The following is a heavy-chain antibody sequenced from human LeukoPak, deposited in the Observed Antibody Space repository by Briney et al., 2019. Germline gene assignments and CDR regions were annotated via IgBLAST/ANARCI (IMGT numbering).Heavy chain of an antibody. V-gene: IGHV1-45*02. D-gene: IGHD3-10*01. CDR1: GYTFTYRY. J-gene: IGHJ5*02. CDR3: ANSPDSGGLGP. CDR2: ITPFNGNT. Sequence: SVKVSCKASGYTFTYRYLHWVRQAPGQALEWMGWITPFNGNTNYAQKFQGRVTITRDRSMSTAYMELSKDTAMYYCANSPDSGGLGPWGQGTLVTVSS.